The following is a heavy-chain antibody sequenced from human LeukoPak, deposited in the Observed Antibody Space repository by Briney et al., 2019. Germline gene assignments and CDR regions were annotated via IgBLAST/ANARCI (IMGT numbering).Heavy chain of an antibody. J-gene: IGHJ4*02. CDR3: ARALSDTSGYELAY. CDR1: GGTFSNYT. CDR2: IVPGLGII. V-gene: IGHV1-69*02. Sequence: GASVKVSCKASGGTFSNYTITWVPQAPGQGLEWMGRIVPGLGIINYAQKFQGRVTVTADKSTSTAYMELSSLRADDTAVYYCARALSDTSGYELAYWGQGTLVTVSS. D-gene: IGHD3-22*01.